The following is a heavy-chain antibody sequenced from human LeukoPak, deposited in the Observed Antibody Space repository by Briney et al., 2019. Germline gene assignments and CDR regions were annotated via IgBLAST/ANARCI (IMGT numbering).Heavy chain of an antibody. CDR2: IYYSGST. CDR1: GGSISISNYY. CDR3: ARHGSSWYYFDY. Sequence: SETLSLTCTVSGGSISISNYYWGWIRQPPGKGLEWIGSIYYSGSTYYNPSLKSRVTISVDTSKNQFSLRLTSVTAADTAVYYCARHGSSWYYFDYWGQGALVTVSS. J-gene: IGHJ4*02. D-gene: IGHD6-13*01. V-gene: IGHV4-39*01.